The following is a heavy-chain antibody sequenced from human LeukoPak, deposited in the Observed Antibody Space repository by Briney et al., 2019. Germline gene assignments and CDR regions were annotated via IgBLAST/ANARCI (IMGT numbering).Heavy chain of an antibody. D-gene: IGHD4-17*01. Sequence: ASVKVSCKVSGYTLTELSMHWVRQAPGKGLEWMGGFDPEDGETIYAQKFQGRVTMTEDTSTDTAYMELSSLRSEDTAVYYCATVSVTGFYLWYFDYWGQGTLVTVSS. V-gene: IGHV1-24*01. CDR1: GYTLTELS. CDR2: FDPEDGET. J-gene: IGHJ4*02. CDR3: ATVSVTGFYLWYFDY.